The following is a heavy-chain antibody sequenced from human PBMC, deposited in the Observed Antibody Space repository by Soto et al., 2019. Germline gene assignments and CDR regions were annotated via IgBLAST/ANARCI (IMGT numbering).Heavy chain of an antibody. V-gene: IGHV3-21*01. J-gene: IGHJ6*02. CDR1: GFTFSRNT. CDR3: VKDEGIEAMDV. Sequence: GGSLRLSCVTSGFTFSRNTMNWVRQAPGKGLEWVASITSSGSYVYYADSVKGRFSASRDNAKDSLSLQMDSLRPDDTAIYFCVKDEGIEAMDVWGQGTTVTVSS. CDR2: ITSSGSYV. D-gene: IGHD3-3*02.